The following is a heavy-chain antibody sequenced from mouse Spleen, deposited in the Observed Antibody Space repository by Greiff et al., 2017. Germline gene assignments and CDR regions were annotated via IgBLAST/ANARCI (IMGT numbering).Heavy chain of an antibody. CDR1: GFSLTSYG. CDR2: IWSDGST. D-gene: IGHD2-4*01. V-gene: IGHV2-6*02. CDR3: ARASMITDAMDY. Sequence: VKLMESGPGLVAPSQSLSITCTVSGFSLTSYGVHWVRQPPGKGLEWLVVIWSDGSTTYNSALKSRLSISKDNSKSQVFLKMNSLQTDDTAMYYCARASMITDAMDYWGQGTSVTVSS. J-gene: IGHJ4*01.